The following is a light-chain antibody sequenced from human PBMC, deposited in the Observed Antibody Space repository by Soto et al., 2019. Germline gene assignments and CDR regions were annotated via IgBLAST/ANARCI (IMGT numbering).Light chain of an antibody. V-gene: IGKV3-15*01. Sequence: EIVMTQSPATLSVSPGERVTLSCRASQSVSNNLAWYQQKPGQAPRLLIYAASTRATGLPARFSGSRSGTQFTLTISSLQSEDFAVYYCQQYNNWPPLTFGGGTKVEIK. J-gene: IGKJ4*01. CDR1: QSVSNN. CDR2: AAS. CDR3: QQYNNWPPLT.